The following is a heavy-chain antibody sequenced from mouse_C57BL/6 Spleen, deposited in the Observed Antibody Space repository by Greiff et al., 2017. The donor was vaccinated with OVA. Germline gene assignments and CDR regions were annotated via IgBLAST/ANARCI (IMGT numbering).Heavy chain of an antibody. V-gene: IGHV1-64*01. CDR2: IHPNSGST. D-gene: IGHD2-4*01. CDR3: ATYDYDLYAMDY. Sequence: VQLQQPGAELVKPGASVKLSCKASGYTFTSYWMHWVKQRPGQGLEWIGMIHPNSGSTNYNEKFKSKATLTVDKSSSTAYMQLSSLTSEDSAVYYCATYDYDLYAMDYWGQGTSVTVSS. CDR1: GYTFTSYW. J-gene: IGHJ4*01.